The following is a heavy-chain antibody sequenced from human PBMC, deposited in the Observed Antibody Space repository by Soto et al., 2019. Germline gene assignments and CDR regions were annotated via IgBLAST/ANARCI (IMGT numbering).Heavy chain of an antibody. Sequence: EVQLVESGGGLVKPGGSLRLSCAASGFTFSSYSMNWVRQAPGKGLEWVSSISSSSSYIYYADSVKGRFTISRDNTKNTLYLQMNSRRAEDTAVYYGARDQPGYSYGYGWGYWGQGTLVTVSS. D-gene: IGHD5-18*01. CDR3: ARDQPGYSYGYGWGY. CDR2: ISSSSSYI. J-gene: IGHJ4*02. CDR1: GFTFSSYS. V-gene: IGHV3-21*01.